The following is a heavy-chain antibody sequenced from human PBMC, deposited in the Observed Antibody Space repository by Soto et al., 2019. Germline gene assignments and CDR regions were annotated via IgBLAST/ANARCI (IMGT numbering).Heavy chain of an antibody. V-gene: IGHV1-18*01. D-gene: IGHD3-16*01. CDR1: GYTFTSYG. CDR2: INAHNGNT. CDR3: ARDPALGGPFDY. Sequence: QVQLVQSGAEVKKPGASVKVSCKASGYTFTSYGISWVRQAPGQGLEWMGWINAHNGNTKYAQKVQGRVTMTTDTSTSTAYMELRSRRSDDTAGYYCARDPALGGPFDYWGQGTLVTVSS. J-gene: IGHJ4*02.